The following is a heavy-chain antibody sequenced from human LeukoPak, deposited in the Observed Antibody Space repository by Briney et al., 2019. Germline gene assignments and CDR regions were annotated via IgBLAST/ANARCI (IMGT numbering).Heavy chain of an antibody. CDR2: ISGSGGST. V-gene: IGHV3-23*01. D-gene: IGHD6-19*01. CDR1: GFTFSSYA. J-gene: IGHJ4*02. CDR3: AKQSYSSGWYYFDY. Sequence: GGSLRLSCAASGFTFSSYAMSWVRQAPGKGLEWVSAISGSGGSTYYADSVKGRFTISKDNSKNTLYLQMNSLRAEDTAVYYCAKQSYSSGWYYFDYWGQGTLVTVSS.